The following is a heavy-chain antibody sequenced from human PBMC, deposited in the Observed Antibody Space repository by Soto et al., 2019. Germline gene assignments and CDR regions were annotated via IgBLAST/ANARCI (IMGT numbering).Heavy chain of an antibody. CDR1: GYTFTGHY. CDR2: IGPESGAT. D-gene: IGHD1-26*01. CDR3: GRGRSGQIVVFY. Sequence: ASVKVSCKTSGYTFTGHYIHWVRQAPQQGPEWMGEIGPESGATRYAQKFRGRVTTTMDTSITTVYMELKNLSPDDTAVYYCGRGRSGQIVVFYWGQGXPVTVSS. J-gene: IGHJ4*02. V-gene: IGHV1-2*02.